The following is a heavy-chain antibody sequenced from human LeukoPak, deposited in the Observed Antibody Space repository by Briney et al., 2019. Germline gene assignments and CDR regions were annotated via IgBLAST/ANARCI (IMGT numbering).Heavy chain of an antibody. CDR3: ARVRRSAVTTGRWFDP. Sequence: GASVKVSCKASGYTFTSYGISWVRQAPGQGLEWMGWISAYNGNTNYAQKLQGRVTMTTDTSTSTAYMELRSLRSDDTAVYYCARVRRSAVTTGRWFDPWGQGTLVTVSS. CDR1: GYTFTSYG. D-gene: IGHD4-17*01. J-gene: IGHJ5*02. CDR2: ISAYNGNT. V-gene: IGHV1-18*01.